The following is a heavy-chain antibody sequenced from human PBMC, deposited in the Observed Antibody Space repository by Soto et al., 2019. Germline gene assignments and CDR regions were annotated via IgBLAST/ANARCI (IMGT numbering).Heavy chain of an antibody. CDR3: ARPLKSGYSNGCAY. CDR2: IYPGDSDT. CDR1: GFSFTNYW. Sequence: GESLKISCKGSGFSFTNYWIAWVRQMPGKGLEWMGIIYPGDSDTRYSPSFQGQVTISADKSFTTAYLQWTSLKASDTAMYYCARPLKSGYSNGCAYWGQGTLVTVSS. J-gene: IGHJ4*02. D-gene: IGHD3-22*01. V-gene: IGHV5-51*01.